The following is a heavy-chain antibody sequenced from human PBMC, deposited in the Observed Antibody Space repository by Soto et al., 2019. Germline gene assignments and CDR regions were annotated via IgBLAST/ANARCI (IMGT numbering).Heavy chain of an antibody. D-gene: IGHD6-25*01. CDR1: GFTFSSYA. Sequence: GSLRLSCAASGFTFSSYAMHWVRQAPGKGLEYVSAISSNGGSTYYADSVKGRFTISRDNSKDTLFLQMSSLRAEDTATYYCAKFKGGVNDGLDIWGQGTMVTVSS. V-gene: IGHV3-64*02. CDR3: AKFKGGVNDGLDI. CDR2: ISSNGGST. J-gene: IGHJ3*02.